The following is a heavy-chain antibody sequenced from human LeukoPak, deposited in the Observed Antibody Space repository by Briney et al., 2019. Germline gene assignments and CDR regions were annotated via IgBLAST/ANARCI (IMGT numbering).Heavy chain of an antibody. CDR1: GFTFGLYA. V-gene: IGHV3-30*02. D-gene: IGHD3-10*01. CDR2: IGPSGSNI. Sequence: GGSLRLSCAASGFTFGLYAINWVRQAPGKGLEWISYIGPSGSNIYYADSVKGRFTISRDNSKNTLYLQMNSLRPEDTAVYYCAKDSRTYYFGSGSFSLPKRPLGYFDDWGQGTLVTVSS. J-gene: IGHJ4*02. CDR3: AKDSRTYYFGSGSFSLPKRPLGYFDD.